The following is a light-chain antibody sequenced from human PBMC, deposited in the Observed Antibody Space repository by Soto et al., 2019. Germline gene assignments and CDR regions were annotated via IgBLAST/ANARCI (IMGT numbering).Light chain of an antibody. CDR2: EAS. CDR1: QGIVKY. V-gene: IGKV1-17*03. CDR3: LQHCRFPLT. J-gene: IGKJ4*01. Sequence: DIQMTQSPSAMSASVGDRVTITCRASQGIVKYFAWFQQKPGKAPKRLIYEASSLQSGVPSRFSGSGSGTEFPLTISSPQAEEFGTYLWLQHCRFPLTFGGGTKVEIK.